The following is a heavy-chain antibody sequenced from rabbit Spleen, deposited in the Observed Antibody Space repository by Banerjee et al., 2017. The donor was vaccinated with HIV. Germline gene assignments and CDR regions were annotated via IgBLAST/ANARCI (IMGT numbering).Heavy chain of an antibody. D-gene: IGHD4-1*01. J-gene: IGHJ4*01. CDR3: ARDLAGAIGWNFYL. CDR2: INTATGKP. CDR1: GFSFSDRDV. Sequence: QSLEESGGDLVKPGASLTLPCTASGFSFSDRDVMCWVRQAPGKGLEWIACINTATGKPVYATWAKGRFTISTTSSTTVTLQMTSLTAADTATYFCARDLAGAIGWNFYLWGQGTLVTVS. V-gene: IGHV1S40*01.